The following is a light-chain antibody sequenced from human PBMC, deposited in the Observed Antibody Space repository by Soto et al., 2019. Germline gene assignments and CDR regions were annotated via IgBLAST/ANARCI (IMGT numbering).Light chain of an antibody. CDR2: SHD. CDR3: VAWDDSLKGPV. CDR1: SSNIGRNA. Sequence: QPVLTQPPSASGTPGQRVTISCSGSSSNIGRNAVNWYQQLPGAAPKLLIYSHDQRPSGVPDRFSGSKSGTSASLAISGLQSEDEADYYCVAWDDSLKGPVFGGGTKVTVL. V-gene: IGLV1-44*01. J-gene: IGLJ3*02.